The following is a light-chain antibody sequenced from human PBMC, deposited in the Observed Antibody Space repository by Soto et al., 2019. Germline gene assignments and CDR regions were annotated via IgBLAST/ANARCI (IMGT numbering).Light chain of an antibody. Sequence: DIQMTQSPSSLSASVGDRVTITCRASQIITTYLNWYQQKPGKAPQLLIYGASSLQSGVPSRFTGSGSGTDFTLTISSLQPEDFATYHCQQSHSTPWTFGQGTKVEIK. V-gene: IGKV1-39*01. CDR2: GAS. CDR1: QIITTY. J-gene: IGKJ1*01. CDR3: QQSHSTPWT.